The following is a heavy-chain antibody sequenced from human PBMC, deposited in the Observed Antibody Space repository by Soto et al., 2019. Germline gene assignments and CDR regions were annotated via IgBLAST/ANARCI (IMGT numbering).Heavy chain of an antibody. Sequence: GGSGRLSCAASGFTFSGSAMHWVRQASGKGLEWVGRIRIKANSYATAYAASVKGRFTISRDDSKNTAYLQMSSLKTEDTAVYYCTTDYDFWSGYWSHYYGMDVWGQGTTVTVSS. J-gene: IGHJ6*02. CDR3: TTDYDFWSGYWSHYYGMDV. CDR2: IRIKANSYAT. V-gene: IGHV3-73*01. CDR1: GFTFSGSA. D-gene: IGHD3-3*01.